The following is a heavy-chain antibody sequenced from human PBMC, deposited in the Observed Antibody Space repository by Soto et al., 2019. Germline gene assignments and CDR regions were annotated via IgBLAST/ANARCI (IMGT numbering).Heavy chain of an antibody. D-gene: IGHD6-6*01. J-gene: IGHJ5*02. CDR1: GGSFSGYY. CDR2: INHSGST. Sequence: QVQLQQWGAGLLKPSETLCLTCAVYGGSFSGYYWSWIRQPPGKGLEWIGEINHSGSTNYNPSLKSRVTISVDTSKNQFSLKLSSVTAADTAVYYCARGPPYSSSKWFDPWGQGTLVTVSS. V-gene: IGHV4-34*01. CDR3: ARGPPYSSSKWFDP.